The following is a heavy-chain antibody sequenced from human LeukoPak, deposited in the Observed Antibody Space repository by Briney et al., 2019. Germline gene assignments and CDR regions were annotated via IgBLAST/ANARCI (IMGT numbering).Heavy chain of an antibody. CDR3: ARGPVTMIVVVTAPVLGMDV. Sequence: ASVKVSCKASGYTFTSYYMHWVRQAPGQGLGWMGIINPSGGSTSYAQKFQGRVTMTRDTSTSTVYMELSSLRSEDTAVYYCARGPVTMIVVVTAPVLGMDVWGQGTTVTVSS. V-gene: IGHV1-46*01. CDR1: GYTFTSYY. J-gene: IGHJ6*02. CDR2: INPSGGST. D-gene: IGHD3-22*01.